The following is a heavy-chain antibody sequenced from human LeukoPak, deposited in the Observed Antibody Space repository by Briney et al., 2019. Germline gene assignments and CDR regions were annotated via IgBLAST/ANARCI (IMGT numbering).Heavy chain of an antibody. CDR1: GFTFSSYG. Sequence: GGSLRLSCAASGFTFSSYGMHWVRQAPGKGLEWVSAISGSGGSTYYADSVKGRFTISRDNSKNTLYLQMNSLRAEDTAVYYCANLAAAGGPYYYYYYGMDVWGQGTTVTVSS. V-gene: IGHV3-23*01. D-gene: IGHD6-13*01. J-gene: IGHJ6*02. CDR3: ANLAAAGGPYYYYYYGMDV. CDR2: ISGSGGST.